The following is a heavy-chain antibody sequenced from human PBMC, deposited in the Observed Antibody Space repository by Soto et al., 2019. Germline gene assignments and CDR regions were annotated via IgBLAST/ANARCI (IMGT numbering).Heavy chain of an antibody. CDR3: ASSTRGWHGGCYFDF. J-gene: IGHJ4*02. Sequence: QVQLVQSGPEVKKPGASVKVSCKASGDIFSSLGFSWVRQAPGQGLEWMGWISAYNGNTNYAQNLQGRVTMTTDTFTRTVNMELRSLRSDDTGVYVCASSTRGWHGGCYFDFCGQGTLVTVSS. V-gene: IGHV1-18*01. CDR2: ISAYNGNT. CDR1: GDIFSSLG. D-gene: IGHD6-19*01.